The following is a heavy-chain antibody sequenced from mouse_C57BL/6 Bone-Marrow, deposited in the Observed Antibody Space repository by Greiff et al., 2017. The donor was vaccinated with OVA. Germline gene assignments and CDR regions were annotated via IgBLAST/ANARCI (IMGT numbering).Heavy chain of an antibody. CDR2: IDPSDSYT. V-gene: IGHV1-59*01. Sequence: VQLQQPGAELVRPGTSVKLSCKASGYTFTSYWMHWVKQRPGQGLEWIGVIDPSDSYTNYNQKFKGKATLTVDTSSSTAYMQLSSLTSEDSAVYHCAREGPLYYYAMDYWGQGTSVTVSS. D-gene: IGHD6-5*01. CDR3: AREGPLYYYAMDY. J-gene: IGHJ4*01. CDR1: GYTFTSYW.